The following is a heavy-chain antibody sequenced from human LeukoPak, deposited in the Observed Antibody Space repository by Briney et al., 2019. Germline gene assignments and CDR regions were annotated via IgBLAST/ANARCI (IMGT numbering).Heavy chain of an antibody. CDR1: GGSISNYY. Sequence: SETLSLTCTVSGGSISNYYWNWIRQPPGKGLEWIGYIYYSGTTNYNPSLKSRVSMSVDTSKNQFSLKLSSVTAADTAVYYCARDFHDAFDIWGQGTMVTVSS. V-gene: IGHV4-59*12. CDR3: ARDFHDAFDI. J-gene: IGHJ3*02. CDR2: IYYSGTT.